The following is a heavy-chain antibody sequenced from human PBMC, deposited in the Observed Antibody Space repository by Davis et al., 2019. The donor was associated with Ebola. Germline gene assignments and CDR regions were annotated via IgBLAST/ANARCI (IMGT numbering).Heavy chain of an antibody. CDR3: SGGIYYYYGMDV. D-gene: IGHD3-16*01. CDR1: GFTFSSYA. J-gene: IGHJ6*02. CDR2: ISGSGGST. V-gene: IGHV3-23*01. Sequence: GESLKISCAASGFTFSSYAMSWVRQAPGKGLEWVSAISGSGGSTYYADSVKGRFTISRDNSKNTLYLQMNSLRAEDTAVYYCSGGIYYYYGMDVWGQGTTVTVSS.